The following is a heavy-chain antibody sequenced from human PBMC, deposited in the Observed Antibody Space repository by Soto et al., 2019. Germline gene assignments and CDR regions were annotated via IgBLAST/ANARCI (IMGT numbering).Heavy chain of an antibody. CDR1: GGSISSSNW. D-gene: IGHD3-10*01. CDR2: IYHSGST. CDR3: ARDKARYYYGSGSSTLFHY. J-gene: IGHJ4*02. V-gene: IGHV4-4*02. Sequence: QVQLQESGPGRVKPSGTLSLTCAVSGGSISSSNWWNWVRQPPGKGLEGIGGIYHSGSTNYNPSLKSRLTISVDKSKNQFSLKLSSVTAADTAVYYCARDKARYYYGSGSSTLFHYWGQGTLVTVSS.